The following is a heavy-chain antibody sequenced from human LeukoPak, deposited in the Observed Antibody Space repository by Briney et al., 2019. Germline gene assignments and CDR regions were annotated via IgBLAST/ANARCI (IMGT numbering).Heavy chain of an antibody. CDR3: ARDNPNYYDILTGYYSGDDY. D-gene: IGHD3-9*01. CDR1: GFTFSSYS. J-gene: IGHJ4*02. V-gene: IGHV3-48*01. CDR2: ISSSSSTI. Sequence: GGSLRLSCAAPGFTFSSYSMNWVRQAPGKGLEWVSYISSSSSTIYYADSVKGRFTISRDNAKNSLYLQMNSLRAEDTAVYYCARDNPNYYDILTGYYSGDDYWGQGTLVTVSS.